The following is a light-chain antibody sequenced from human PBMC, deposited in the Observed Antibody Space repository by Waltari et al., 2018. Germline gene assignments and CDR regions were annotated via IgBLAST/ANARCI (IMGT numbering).Light chain of an antibody. CDR2: DAS. CDR3: QKYGTLPAT. CDR1: QSVSRT. V-gene: IGKV3-20*01. Sequence: EIVLTQSPGTLSLSPGESATLPCRASQSVSRTLAWYQQKPGQAPRLLIYDASTWATGIPDRFSGSGSGTDFSLTISRLEPEDFAVYYCQKYGTLPATFGQGTKVQIK. J-gene: IGKJ1*01.